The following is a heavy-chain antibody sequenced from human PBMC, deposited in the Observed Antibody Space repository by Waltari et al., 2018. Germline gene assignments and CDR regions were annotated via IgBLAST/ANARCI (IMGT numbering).Heavy chain of an antibody. Sequence: EVQLVESGGGLVKPGGSLRLSCAASGFTFGHAWMRWARQAPGKGLDWVGRIKSKTYGGTTDYAAPVKGRFTISRDDSKNTLYLQMNSLKTEDTAVYYCTTLYYDFWSGYGGFDYWGQGTLVTVSS. CDR2: IKSKTYGGTT. CDR1: GFTFGHAW. V-gene: IGHV3-15*01. D-gene: IGHD3-3*01. J-gene: IGHJ4*02. CDR3: TTLYYDFWSGYGGFDY.